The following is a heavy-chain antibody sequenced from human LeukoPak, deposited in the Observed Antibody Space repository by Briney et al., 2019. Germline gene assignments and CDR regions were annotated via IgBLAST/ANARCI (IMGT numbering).Heavy chain of an antibody. J-gene: IGHJ3*02. V-gene: IGHV3-48*01. Sequence: GGSLRLSCAASGFSFSSYNMNWVRQAPGKGLEWVSYISSSSSTIYYADSVKGRFTISRDNAKNSLYLQMNSLRAEDTAVYYCARADIVVVAAAIGVAFDIWGQGTMVTVSS. CDR1: GFSFSSYN. CDR2: ISSSSSTI. D-gene: IGHD2-2*02. CDR3: ARADIVVVAAAIGVAFDI.